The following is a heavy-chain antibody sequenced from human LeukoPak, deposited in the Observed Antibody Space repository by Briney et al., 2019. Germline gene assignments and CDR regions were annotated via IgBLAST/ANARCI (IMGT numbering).Heavy chain of an antibody. CDR1: GYTFTGYY. J-gene: IGHJ6*03. Sequence: ASVKVSCKASGYTFTGYYMHWVRQAPGQGLEWMGWINPNSGGTNYAQKFQGRVTMTRDTSISTAYVELSRLRSDDTAVYYCARGAVAAAGTSGYYYYMDVWGKGTTVTVSS. CDR2: INPNSGGT. D-gene: IGHD6-13*01. V-gene: IGHV1-2*02. CDR3: ARGAVAAAGTSGYYYYMDV.